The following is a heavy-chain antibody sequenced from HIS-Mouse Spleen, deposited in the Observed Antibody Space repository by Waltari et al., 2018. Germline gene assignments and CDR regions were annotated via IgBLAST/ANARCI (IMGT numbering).Heavy chain of an antibody. CDR3: AREPHLQLELAFDI. V-gene: IGHV4-38-2*02. CDR1: GYSISSGYY. CDR2: IYHSGRT. Sequence: QVQLQESGPGLVKPSETLSLTCTVAGYSISSGYYWGWIRPPPGKGLEWIGSIYHSGRTYYNPSLKSRVTISVDTSKNQFSLKLSSVTAADTAVYYCAREPHLQLELAFDIWGQGTMVTVSS. J-gene: IGHJ3*02. D-gene: IGHD1-1*01.